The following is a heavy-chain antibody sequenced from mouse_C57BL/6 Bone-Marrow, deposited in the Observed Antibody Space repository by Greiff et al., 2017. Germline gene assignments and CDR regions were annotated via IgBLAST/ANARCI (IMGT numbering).Heavy chain of an antibody. J-gene: IGHJ2*01. V-gene: IGHV5-16*01. CDR3: ARAYYDYVPTGFFDY. Sequence: EVQLVESEGGLVQPGSSMKLSCTASGFTFSDYYMAWVRQVPEKGLEWVANINYDGSSTYYLDSLKSRFIISRDNAKNLLYLQMSSLKSEDTATYYCARAYYDYVPTGFFDYWGQGTTLTVSS. CDR1: GFTFSDYY. D-gene: IGHD2-4*01. CDR2: INYDGSST.